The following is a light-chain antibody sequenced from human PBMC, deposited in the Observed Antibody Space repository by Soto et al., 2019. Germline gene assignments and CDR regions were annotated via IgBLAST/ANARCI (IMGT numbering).Light chain of an antibody. J-gene: IGKJ1*01. CDR1: QSFINF. Sequence: DIQMTQSPSSLSASVGDRVTITCRASQSFINFLNWYQQKPGKAPKLLIYAASNLQNGVPSRFSGSASGTDFTLTISSLQPEDFATDYCQQSYSTPVTFGQGTKVEIK. CDR3: QQSYSTPVT. CDR2: AAS. V-gene: IGKV1-39*01.